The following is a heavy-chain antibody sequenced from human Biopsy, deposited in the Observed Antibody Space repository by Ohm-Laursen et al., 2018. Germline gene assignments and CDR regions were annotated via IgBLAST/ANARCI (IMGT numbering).Heavy chain of an antibody. CDR2: INHSGRT. CDR3: VRGVDYYDPYHYYALDV. Sequence: GTLSLTCAVYGESFNGYYWSWIRQTPGKGLEWIGEINHSGRTNYNPSLKSRVSISVDTSKNQFSLKVRSVTAADTAVYYCVRGVDYYDPYHYYALDVWGQGTTVTVSS. D-gene: IGHD3-22*01. J-gene: IGHJ6*02. CDR1: GESFNGYY. V-gene: IGHV4-34*01.